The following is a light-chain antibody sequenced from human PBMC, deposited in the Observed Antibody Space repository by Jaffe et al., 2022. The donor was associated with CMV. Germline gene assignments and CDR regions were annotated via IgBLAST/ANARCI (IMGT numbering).Light chain of an antibody. V-gene: IGLV1-51*02. CDR2: ENT. J-gene: IGLJ2*01. Sequence: QSVLTQPPSVSAAPGQQVSISCSGSSSNIGSYYVSWYRQLPGTAPKLLIFENTRRPSGIPDRFSGSKSDTSATLGITGLQTGDEAVYYCGAWDSSLSTVVFGGGTKLTVL. CDR1: SSNIGSYY. CDR3: GAWDSSLSTVV.